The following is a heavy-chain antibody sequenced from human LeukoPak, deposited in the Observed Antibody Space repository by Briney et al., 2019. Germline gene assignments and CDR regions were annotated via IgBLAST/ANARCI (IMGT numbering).Heavy chain of an antibody. Sequence: PGGSLRLSCKASGFTFTPYSMNWVRQAPGTGLEWLSYITSSSDTIYYADSVKGRFTISRDNAKNSLYLQMNSLRAEDTAVYYCARDLAAVAGFDYWGQGTLVTVSS. V-gene: IGHV3-48*04. J-gene: IGHJ4*02. CDR3: ARDLAAVAGFDY. D-gene: IGHD6-19*01. CDR2: ITSSSDTI. CDR1: GFTFTPYS.